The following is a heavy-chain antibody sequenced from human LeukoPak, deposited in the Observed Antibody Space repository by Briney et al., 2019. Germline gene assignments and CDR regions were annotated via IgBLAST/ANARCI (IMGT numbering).Heavy chain of an antibody. J-gene: IGHJ4*02. CDR3: ARGTGDSGSYFPWLDY. D-gene: IGHD1-26*01. CDR1: GGTFSSYA. V-gene: IGHV1-69*01. CDR2: IIPIFGTA. Sequence: SVKVSCKASGGTFSSYAISWVRQDPGQGLEWMGGIIPIFGTANYAQKFQGRVTITADESTSTAYMELSSLRSEDTAVYYCARGTGDSGSYFPWLDYWGQGTLVTVSS.